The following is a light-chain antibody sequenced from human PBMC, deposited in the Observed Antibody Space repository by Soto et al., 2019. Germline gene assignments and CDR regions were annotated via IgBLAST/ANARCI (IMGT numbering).Light chain of an antibody. CDR1: QTISSW. CDR2: KAS. V-gene: IGKV1-5*03. J-gene: IGKJ1*01. CDR3: QHYNSYSEA. Sequence: DIQMTQSPSTLSGSVGDRVTLTCRASQTISSWLAWYKQKPGKAPKLLIYKASTLKSGVPSRFSGSGSGTEFTLTISSLKPDDFATYYCQHYNSYSEAFGQGTKVDI.